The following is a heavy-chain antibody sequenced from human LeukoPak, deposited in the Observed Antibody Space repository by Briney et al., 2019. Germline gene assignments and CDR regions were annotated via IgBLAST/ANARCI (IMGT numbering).Heavy chain of an antibody. Sequence: PGRSLRLSCAASGFTFSSYAMSWVRQAPGKGLEWVSAISGSGGSTYYADSVKGRFTISRDNSKNTLYLQMNSLRAEDTAVYYCAKEGAGYDFWSGSLTYFDYWGQGTLVTVSS. CDR3: AKEGAGYDFWSGSLTYFDY. J-gene: IGHJ4*02. CDR1: GFTFSSYA. CDR2: ISGSGGST. D-gene: IGHD3-3*01. V-gene: IGHV3-23*01.